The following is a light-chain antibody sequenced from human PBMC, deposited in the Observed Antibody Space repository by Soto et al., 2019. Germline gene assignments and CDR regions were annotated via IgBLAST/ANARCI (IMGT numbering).Light chain of an antibody. V-gene: IGKV1-5*01. Sequence: DSQLTQSPSTLSASIGDRVTLTCRASQSINNCLAWYQQKPGKPPKLLIYDASSLESGVPSRFSGSGSGTEFTLTISSLQPDDLATYYCQQDILYWTFG. CDR1: QSINNC. CDR2: DAS. J-gene: IGKJ1*01. CDR3: QQDILYWT.